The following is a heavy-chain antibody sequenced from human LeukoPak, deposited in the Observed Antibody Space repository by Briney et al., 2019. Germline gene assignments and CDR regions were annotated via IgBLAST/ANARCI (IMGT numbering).Heavy chain of an antibody. D-gene: IGHD3-22*01. CDR3: ARDYYDSSTVPYDY. CDR2: IYHSGST. V-gene: IGHV4-38-2*02. Sequence: SETLSLTCAVSGYSISSGYYWGWIRQPPGKGLEWIGSIYHSGSTYYNPSLKSRVTISVDTSKNQFSLKLSSVTAADTAVYYCARDYYDSSTVPYDYWGQGTLVTVSS. J-gene: IGHJ4*02. CDR1: GYSISSGYY.